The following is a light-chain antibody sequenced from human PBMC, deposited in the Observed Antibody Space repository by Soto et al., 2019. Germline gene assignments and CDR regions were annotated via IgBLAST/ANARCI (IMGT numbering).Light chain of an antibody. CDR3: RQRSNWPQCPFT. CDR1: QSVSSY. CDR2: DAS. Sequence: EIVLISFPAISSIKQGERATPSCRASQSVSSYLAWYQQKPGQAPRLLIYDASNRATGIPARFSGSGSGTDFTLTISSLEPEDFAAYYCRQRSNWPQCPFTFCPGTKVDIK. J-gene: IGKJ3*01. V-gene: IGKV3-11*01.